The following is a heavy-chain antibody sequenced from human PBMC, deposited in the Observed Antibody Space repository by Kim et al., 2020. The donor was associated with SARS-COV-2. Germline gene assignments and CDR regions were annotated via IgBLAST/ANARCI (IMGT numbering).Heavy chain of an antibody. CDR2: IYYSGST. J-gene: IGHJ1*01. Sequence: SETLSLTCTVSGDSISSSIYYWGWIRQPPGKGLEWIGSIYYSGSTYYSPSLKSRVTISIDTSENRFSLKLTSVTAADTAVYYCARGTQTGTTSLTFWGQG. CDR3: ARGTQTGTTSLTF. V-gene: IGHV4-39*01. D-gene: IGHD1-7*01. CDR1: GDSISSSIYY.